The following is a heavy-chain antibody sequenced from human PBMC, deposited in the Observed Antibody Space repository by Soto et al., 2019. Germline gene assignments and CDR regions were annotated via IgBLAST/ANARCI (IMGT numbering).Heavy chain of an antibody. V-gene: IGHV3-74*01. D-gene: IGHD1-26*01. J-gene: IGHJ6*02. CDR1: GLTFSIYW. CDR2: IDNAGSSA. CDR3: TRVGGSVSGMDV. Sequence: EVQLVESGGGLVQPGGSLRLSCAASGLTFSIYWMHWVRQAPGKGPVWVSRIDNAGSSARYADSVKGRFTISRDNAKNTVYLQMNSLRAEDTAVYYCTRVGGSVSGMDVWGQGTTVTVSS.